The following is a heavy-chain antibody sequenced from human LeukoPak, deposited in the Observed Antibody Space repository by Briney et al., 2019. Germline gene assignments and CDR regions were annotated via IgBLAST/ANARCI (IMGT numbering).Heavy chain of an antibody. Sequence: SETLSLTCTVSGDSTRSYYWGWIRQSPGKGLEWIGYIYYSGSTTYNPSLSGRVNISIGTSENQFSLTLTSVTAADSALYFCARSGTSGSDPLLFDSWGQGTPVTVSP. CDR1: GDSTRSYY. V-gene: IGHV4-59*12. CDR3: ARSGTSGSDPLLFDS. J-gene: IGHJ4*02. CDR2: IYYSGST. D-gene: IGHD1-7*01.